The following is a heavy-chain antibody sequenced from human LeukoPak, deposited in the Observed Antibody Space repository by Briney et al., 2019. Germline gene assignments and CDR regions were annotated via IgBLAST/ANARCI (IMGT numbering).Heavy chain of an antibody. Sequence: PSETLSLTCTVSGGSISSYYWSWIRQPPGKGLEWIGYIYYTGSTNYNPSLKSRVTMSVDTSKNQFSLKLSPVTAADTAVYYCARRLATTVTDAFDIWGQGTMVTVS. D-gene: IGHD4-17*01. CDR1: GGSISSYY. V-gene: IGHV4-59*08. J-gene: IGHJ3*02. CDR3: ARRLATTVTDAFDI. CDR2: IYYTGST.